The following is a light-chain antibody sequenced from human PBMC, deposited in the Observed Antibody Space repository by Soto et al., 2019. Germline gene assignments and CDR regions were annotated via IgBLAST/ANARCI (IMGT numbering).Light chain of an antibody. CDR1: QSVSSSY. Sequence: EIVLTQSPGTLSLSPGERATLSCRASQSVSSSYLAWYQQNPGQAPRLLIFGSSSSATGIPDRFSGSGSGTDFTLTISRLQSDDLAVYYCQQYDKGPRTFGQGTTVDIK. CDR3: QQYDKGPRT. J-gene: IGKJ1*01. CDR2: GSS. V-gene: IGKV3-20*01.